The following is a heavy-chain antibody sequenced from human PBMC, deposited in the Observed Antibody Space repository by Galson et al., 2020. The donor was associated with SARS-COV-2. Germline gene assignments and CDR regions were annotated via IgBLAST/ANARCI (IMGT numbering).Heavy chain of an antibody. J-gene: IGHJ4*02. CDR3: ARDFFDANPVATDY. CDR1: GYTFIGYY. CDR2: INPNTGAT. D-gene: IGHD5-12*01. V-gene: IGHV1-2*02. Sequence: ASVKVSCKASGYTFIGYYIHWVRQTPGQGLEWIGWINPNTGATNYAENFQARVTLTRDTSFTTAYMELSSLRSDDTAMYFCARDFFDANPVATDYLGQGTLVTVSS.